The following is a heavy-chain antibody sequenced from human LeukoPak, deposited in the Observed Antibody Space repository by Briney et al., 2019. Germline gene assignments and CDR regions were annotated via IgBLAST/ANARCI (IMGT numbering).Heavy chain of an antibody. CDR2: IKRDGNEK. CDR1: GFTFSSYW. V-gene: IGHV3-7*03. Sequence: GGSLRLSCAASGFTFSSYWMSWVRQAPGKGLEWVASIKRDGNEKYYVDSVKGRFTISRDNAKNSLYLQMNSLRAEDTAVYYCARRHLSYYALDVWGQGTTVTVSS. CDR3: ARRHLSYYALDV. D-gene: IGHD5/OR15-5a*01. J-gene: IGHJ6*02.